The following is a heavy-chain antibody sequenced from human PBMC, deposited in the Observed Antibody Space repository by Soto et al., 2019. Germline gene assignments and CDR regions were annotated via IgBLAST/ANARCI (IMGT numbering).Heavy chain of an antibody. J-gene: IGHJ5*02. CDR1: GYTFTSYN. CDR3: ARAAGRFGDLFWFDP. Sequence: QVQLGQSGAEVKKPGASVKVSSNASGYTFTSYNIHLVRQAPGQGLEWLGMINPRGFFTTYAQKFLGRVTMTGDMSTSVVYMELTNLRSEDTAMYYCARAAGRFGDLFWFDPWGQGTLVSVSS. CDR2: INPRGFFT. V-gene: IGHV1-46*01. D-gene: IGHD3-10*01.